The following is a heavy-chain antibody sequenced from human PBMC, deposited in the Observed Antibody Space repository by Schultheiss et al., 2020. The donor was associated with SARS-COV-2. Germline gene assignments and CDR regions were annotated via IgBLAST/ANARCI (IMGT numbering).Heavy chain of an antibody. Sequence: GGSLRLSCAASGFTFSRFGMHWVRQAPGKGLEWMATISYDGTITYYADSVKGRFTMSRDNSRNTLYLQMHILRPEDTAVYYCARGQLDFDYWGQGSLVTVSS. D-gene: IGHD1-1*01. CDR3: ARGQLDFDY. V-gene: IGHV3-30*03. CDR1: GFTFSRFG. CDR2: ISYDGTIT. J-gene: IGHJ4*02.